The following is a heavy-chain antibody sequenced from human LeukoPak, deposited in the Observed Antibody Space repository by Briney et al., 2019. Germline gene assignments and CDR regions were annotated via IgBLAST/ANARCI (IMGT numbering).Heavy chain of an antibody. CDR1: GFTFSTYA. V-gene: IGHV3-23*01. D-gene: IGHD3-10*02. Sequence: GESLRLSCAASGFTFSTYAMSWVRQAPGKGLEWVSALSPSGGITYYEDSVKGRFTISRDNSKNTLYLQMNSLSAEDTAVYYCAKGVNYFVLEYWGQGTLVTIS. CDR2: LSPSGGIT. CDR3: AKGVNYFVLEY. J-gene: IGHJ4*02.